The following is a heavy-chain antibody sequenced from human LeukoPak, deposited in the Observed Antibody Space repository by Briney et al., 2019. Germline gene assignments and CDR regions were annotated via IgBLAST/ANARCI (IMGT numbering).Heavy chain of an antibody. V-gene: IGHV3-30-3*01. Sequence: GRSVRLSCAASGFIFSNYAMHWVRQAPGKGLEWVAVISYDGSNKYYADSVKGRFTISRDNSKNTLFLQMNSLRAEDTAVYYCARDLDSSSWFILWFDPWGQ. CDR2: ISYDGSNK. CDR3: ARDLDSSSWFILWFDP. J-gene: IGHJ5*02. CDR1: GFIFSNYA. D-gene: IGHD6-13*01.